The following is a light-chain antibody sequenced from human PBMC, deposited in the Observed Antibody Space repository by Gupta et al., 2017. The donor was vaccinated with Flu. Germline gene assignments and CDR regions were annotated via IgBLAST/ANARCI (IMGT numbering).Light chain of an antibody. Sequence: SYELTQPPSVSAAPGQPARTTCGGNHIGSYNVHWYQQKSGLAPVLVVYEDNDRPSGIPDRFSGSNAADTATLTTIRVEAGDEADYFCQVWDTTSDHVVFGGGTKLTVL. CDR1: HIGSYN. V-gene: IGLV3-21*02. J-gene: IGLJ2*01. CDR3: QVWDTTSDHVV. CDR2: EDN.